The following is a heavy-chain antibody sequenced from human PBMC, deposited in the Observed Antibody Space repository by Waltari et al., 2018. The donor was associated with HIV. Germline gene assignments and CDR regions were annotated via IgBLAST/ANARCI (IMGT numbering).Heavy chain of an antibody. CDR3: ARGATATVPAYFQH. V-gene: IGHV1-69*01. J-gene: IGHJ1*01. D-gene: IGHD5-18*01. CDR1: RGTFRRYD. Sequence: QVQLVQPGAEVKKPGSSVKVSCKASRGTFRRYDISWMRQAPGHGLAWMGQTIPIFRTSNYAQKFQGRVTITADESTSTAYMELSSLRSEDTDVYSWARGATATVPAYFQHWGQGTLVTVSS. CDR2: TIPIFRTS.